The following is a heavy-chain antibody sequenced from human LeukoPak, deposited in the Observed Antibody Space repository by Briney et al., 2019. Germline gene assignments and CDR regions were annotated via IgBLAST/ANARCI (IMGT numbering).Heavy chain of an antibody. Sequence: ASVKVSCKASGYTFTSYYMHWVRQAPGQGLEWMGIINPSGGSTSYAQKFQGRVTMTRDTSTSTVYMELSSLRSEDTAVYYCARGELTYYYGSGTLSWFDPWGQGTLVTVSS. CDR1: GYTFTSYY. CDR2: INPSGGST. J-gene: IGHJ5*02. V-gene: IGHV1-46*01. D-gene: IGHD3-10*01. CDR3: ARGELTYYYGSGTLSWFDP.